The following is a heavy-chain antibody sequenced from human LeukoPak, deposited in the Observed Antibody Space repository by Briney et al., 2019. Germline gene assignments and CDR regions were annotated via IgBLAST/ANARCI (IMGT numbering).Heavy chain of an antibody. CDR3: ARDVVQWLAYAFDI. D-gene: IGHD6-19*01. J-gene: IGHJ3*02. Sequence: ASVKVSCKASGYTFTGYYMHWVRQAPGQGLEWMGWINPNSGGTNYAQKFQGRVTMTRDTSISTAYMELSGLRSDDTAVYYCARDVVQWLAYAFDIWGQGTMVTVSS. V-gene: IGHV1-2*02. CDR1: GYTFTGYY. CDR2: INPNSGGT.